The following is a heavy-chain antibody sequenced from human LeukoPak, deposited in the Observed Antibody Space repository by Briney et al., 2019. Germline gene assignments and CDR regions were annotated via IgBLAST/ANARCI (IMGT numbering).Heavy chain of an antibody. V-gene: IGHV4-31*03. CDR2: IYYSGNT. J-gene: IGHJ4*02. CDR1: GGSISSGGYY. CDR3: ARGFYGPPADC. Sequence: SETLSLTCTVSGGSISSGGYYWSWIRQHPGKGLEWIGYIYYSGNTYYNPSLKSRVTISVDTSKNQFSLKLSSVTAADTAVYYCARGFYGPPADCWGQGTLVTVSS. D-gene: IGHD2-2*01.